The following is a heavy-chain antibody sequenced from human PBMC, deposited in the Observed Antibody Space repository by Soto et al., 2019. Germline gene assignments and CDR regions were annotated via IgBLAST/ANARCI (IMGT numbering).Heavy chain of an antibody. J-gene: IGHJ4*02. Sequence: VAVIWYDGSNKYYADSVKGRFTISRDNSKNTLYLQMNSLRAEDTAVYYCARVPGKAVGPFDYWGQGTLVTVSS. CDR2: IWYDGSNK. V-gene: IGHV3-33*01. D-gene: IGHD6-19*01. CDR3: ARVPGKAVGPFDY.